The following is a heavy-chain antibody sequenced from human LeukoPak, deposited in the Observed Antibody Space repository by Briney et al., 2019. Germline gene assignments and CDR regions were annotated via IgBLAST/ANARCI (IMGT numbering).Heavy chain of an antibody. CDR1: GGFISSSSYY. J-gene: IGHJ1*01. CDR2: IYYSGST. V-gene: IGHV4-39*01. Sequence: SETLSLTRSISGGFISSSSYYWGWIRQPPGKGLEWIGDIYYSGSTYYNPALKSRVSMSIDTSKNQFSLELRSVAAADTALYYCARRRYYDSTGYLEWGQGTLVTVTS. CDR3: ARRRYYDSTGYLE. D-gene: IGHD3-22*01.